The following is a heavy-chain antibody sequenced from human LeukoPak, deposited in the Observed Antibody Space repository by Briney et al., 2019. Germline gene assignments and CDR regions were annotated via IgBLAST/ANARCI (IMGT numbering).Heavy chain of an antibody. CDR1: GFPFRSYS. CDR3: AREGAYYYYMDV. CDR2: ISSSSSYI. Sequence: GGSLTLSCAVSGFPFRSYSMKGLRQPPRRGVGWVCSISSSSSYIYYADSVKGRFTISRDNAKNSLYLQMNALRAEDTAVYYCAREGAYYYYMDVWGKGTTVTISS. J-gene: IGHJ6*03. V-gene: IGHV3-21*01.